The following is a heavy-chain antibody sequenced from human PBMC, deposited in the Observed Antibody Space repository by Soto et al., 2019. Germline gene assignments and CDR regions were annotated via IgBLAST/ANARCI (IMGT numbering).Heavy chain of an antibody. CDR3: ARSQGSSTSLEIYYYYCYGMDV. CDR1: GGTFSSYA. V-gene: IGHV1-69*01. CDR2: IIPISGTA. J-gene: IGHJ6*02. D-gene: IGHD2-2*01. Sequence: QVPLVQSGAEVKKPGSSVKVSCKASGGTFSSYAISWVRQAPGQGLEWMGGIIPISGTANYAQKFQGRVTITADESTSTAYMELSSLRSEDTAVYYCARSQGSSTSLEIYYYYCYGMDVWGQGTTVTVSS.